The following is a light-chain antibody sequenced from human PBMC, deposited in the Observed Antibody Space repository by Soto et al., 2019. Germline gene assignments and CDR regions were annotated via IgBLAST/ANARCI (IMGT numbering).Light chain of an antibody. J-gene: IGLJ1*01. CDR3: SSYTSSSTSV. V-gene: IGLV2-14*01. CDR1: SSDIGGYNY. Sequence: SALTQPASVSGSPGQSITLSCTGTSSDIGGYNYVSWYQQHPGEAPKLMIFEVNNRPSGVSHRFSGSKSGNTASLTISGLQAEDEAYYYCSSYTSSSTSVFGGGTKLTVL. CDR2: EVN.